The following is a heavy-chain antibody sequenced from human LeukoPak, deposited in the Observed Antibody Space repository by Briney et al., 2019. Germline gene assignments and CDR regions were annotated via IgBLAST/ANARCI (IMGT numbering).Heavy chain of an antibody. J-gene: IGHJ4*02. Sequence: PSGTMSLTCAVYGDSISNDHWWSWVRQSPGKGLEWIGEIHQSESTNYNPSFERRLTISVDKSKNQFSLKLRSVTAADTAVYYCARAGHYCLDYLGQGTLVTVSS. CDR1: GDSISNDHW. D-gene: IGHD3-10*01. V-gene: IGHV4-4*02. CDR2: IHQSEST. CDR3: ARAGHYCLDY.